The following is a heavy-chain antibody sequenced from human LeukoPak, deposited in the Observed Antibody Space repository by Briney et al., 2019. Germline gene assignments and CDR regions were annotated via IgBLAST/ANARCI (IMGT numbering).Heavy chain of an antibody. CDR3: ARDAVVVVAATFDY. CDR2: INAGNGNT. Sequence: VASVTVSCKASGYTFTSYAMHWVRQAPGQRLEWMGWINAGNGNTKYSQKFQGRVTITRDTSASTAYMELSSLRSEDTAVYYCARDAVVVVAATFDYWGQGTLVTVSS. CDR1: GYTFTSYA. J-gene: IGHJ4*02. V-gene: IGHV1-3*01. D-gene: IGHD2-15*01.